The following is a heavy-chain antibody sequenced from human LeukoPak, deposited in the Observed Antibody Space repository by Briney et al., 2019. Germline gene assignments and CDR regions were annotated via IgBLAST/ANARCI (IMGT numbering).Heavy chain of an antibody. CDR2: ISSNGGST. J-gene: IGHJ6*03. V-gene: IGHV3-64*01. Sequence: PGGSLRLSCAASGFTFSSYAMHWVRQAPGKGLEYVSAISSNGGSTYYANSVKGRFTISRDNSKNTLYLQMGSLRAEDMAVYYCARENVSYYYYYMDVWGKGTTVTVSS. D-gene: IGHD3-16*01. CDR3: ARENVSYYYYYMDV. CDR1: GFTFSSYA.